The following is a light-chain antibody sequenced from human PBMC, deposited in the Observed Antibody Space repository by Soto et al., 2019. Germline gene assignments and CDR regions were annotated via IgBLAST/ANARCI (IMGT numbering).Light chain of an antibody. J-gene: IGKJ3*01. V-gene: IGKV1-9*01. CDR1: QGISSY. CDR2: PAS. Sequence: IQLTQSPSSLSASVGDRVTITCRASQGISSYLAWYQQKPGKAPKLLIYPASTSQSGVPSRFSGSGSGTDFTLTISSLQPEDFASYYCQQLKSHPLTFGPGTTVDIK. CDR3: QQLKSHPLT.